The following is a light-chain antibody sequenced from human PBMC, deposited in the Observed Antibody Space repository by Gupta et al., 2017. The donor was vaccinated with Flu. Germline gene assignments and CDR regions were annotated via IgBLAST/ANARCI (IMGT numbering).Light chain of an antibody. Sequence: PGQTARITCSGDALTKQHVYWYQQKPGQAPVMVIYKDSERPSWIPERFSGSSSGTTVTLTISGVQSEDEADYYCQSAASSGSYVFGTGTKVTVL. CDR2: KDS. J-gene: IGLJ1*01. CDR1: ALTKQH. V-gene: IGLV3-25*03. CDR3: QSAASSGSYV.